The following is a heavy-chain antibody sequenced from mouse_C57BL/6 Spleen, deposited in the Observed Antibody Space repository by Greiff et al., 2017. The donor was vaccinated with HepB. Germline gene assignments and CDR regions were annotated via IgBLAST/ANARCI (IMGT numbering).Heavy chain of an antibody. CDR3: ARSPSPYYSIWYFDV. J-gene: IGHJ1*03. D-gene: IGHD2-12*01. CDR2: INPSTGGT. Sequence: EVQLQQSGPELVKPGASVKISCKASGYSFTGYYMNWVKQSPEKSLEWIGEINPSTGGTTYNQKFKAKATLTVDKSSSTAYMQLKSLTSEDSAVYYCARSPSPYYSIWYFDVWGTGTTVTVSS. CDR1: GYSFTGYY. V-gene: IGHV1-42*01.